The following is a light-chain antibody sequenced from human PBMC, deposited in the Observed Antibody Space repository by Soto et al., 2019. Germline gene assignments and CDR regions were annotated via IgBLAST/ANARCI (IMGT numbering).Light chain of an antibody. CDR2: GAS. V-gene: IGKV3-20*01. Sequence: EIVLTHSPGTLSLSPGERATLSCSSSQTVSSNYLAWYQQKPGQAPRFLIYGASSRATGIPDRFSGSGSGTDFTLTISRLEPEDFAVYYCQQYGSSPLTFGGGTKVGIK. J-gene: IGKJ4*01. CDR3: QQYGSSPLT. CDR1: QTVSSNY.